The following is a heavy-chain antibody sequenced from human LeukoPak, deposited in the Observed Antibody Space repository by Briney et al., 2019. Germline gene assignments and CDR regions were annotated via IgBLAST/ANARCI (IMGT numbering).Heavy chain of an antibody. CDR1: GFTFRDYA. V-gene: IGHV3-64D*06. CDR2: VGTNGIST. D-gene: IGHD2-2*01. CDR3: VKGSQVVYSPPFDY. J-gene: IGHJ4*02. Sequence: GGSLRLSCSASGFTFRDYAMHWVRRAPGKGLEYVSAVGTNGISTYYADSVRGRFTISRDNTENTLFLQMSSLRADDTAVYYCVKGSQVVYSPPFDYWGQGILVTVSS.